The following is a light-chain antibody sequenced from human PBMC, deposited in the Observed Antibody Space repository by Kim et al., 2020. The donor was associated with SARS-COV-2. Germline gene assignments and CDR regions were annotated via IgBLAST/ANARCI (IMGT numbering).Light chain of an antibody. CDR1: QGVSSSY. J-gene: IGKJ1*01. V-gene: IGKV3-20*01. CDR3: QQYGSSPQT. Sequence: TPGESGTLSCRASQGVSSSYLAWYQQKPGKAPRLLIYGASSRATGIPDRFSGSGSGTDFTLTISRLEPEDFAEYYCQQYGSSPQTFGQGTKVDIK. CDR2: GAS.